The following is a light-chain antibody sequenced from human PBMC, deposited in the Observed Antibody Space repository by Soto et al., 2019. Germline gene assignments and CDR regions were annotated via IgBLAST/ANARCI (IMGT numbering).Light chain of an antibody. V-gene: IGKV3-15*01. CDR1: QSVSNK. CDR2: GAS. CDR3: QHYNTWPWA. J-gene: IGKJ1*01. Sequence: EIVMTQSPATLSVSPVDRATLSCMASQSVSNKVAWYQLTSGQAPRLLIYGASTRAIGIPARFSGSGSGTDFTLTISSLQSEDFAVYFCQHYNTWPWAFGQGTKVDIK.